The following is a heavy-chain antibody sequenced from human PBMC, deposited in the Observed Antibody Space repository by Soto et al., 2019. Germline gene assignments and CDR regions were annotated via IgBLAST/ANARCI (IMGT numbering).Heavy chain of an antibody. Sequence: SATLSLTCAVYGGPFSGYYWSWIRQPPGKGLEWIGEINHSGSTNYNPSLKSRVTISVDTSKNQFSLKLSSVTAADTAVYYCARGGPADSSYRKPSWWFEPRGEGTQVTV. CDR1: GGPFSGYY. J-gene: IGHJ5*02. V-gene: IGHV4-34*01. D-gene: IGHD4-4*01. CDR3: ARGGPADSSYRKPSWWFEP. CDR2: INHSGST.